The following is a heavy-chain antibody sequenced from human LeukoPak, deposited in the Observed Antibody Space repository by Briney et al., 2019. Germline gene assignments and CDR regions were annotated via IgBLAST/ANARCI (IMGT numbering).Heavy chain of an antibody. CDR1: GFTFSSYE. V-gene: IGHV3-48*03. D-gene: IGHD2-15*01. CDR2: ISSSGSTI. J-gene: IGHJ4*02. Sequence: PGGSLRLSCAASGFTFSSYEMNWVRQAPGKGLEWVSYISSSGSTIYYADSVKGRFTISRDNAKNSLYLQMNSLRAEDTAVYYCARVGSSPQRGFDYWGQGTPVTVSS. CDR3: ARVGSSPQRGFDY.